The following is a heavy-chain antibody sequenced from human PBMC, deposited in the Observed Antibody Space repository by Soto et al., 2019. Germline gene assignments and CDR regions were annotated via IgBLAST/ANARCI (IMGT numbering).Heavy chain of an antibody. V-gene: IGHV3-49*03. D-gene: IGHD3-3*01. CDR1: GFTFGDYA. CDR2: IRSKAYGGTT. J-gene: IGHJ6*03. Sequence: GGSLRLSCTASGFTFGDYAMSWFRQAPGKGLEWVGFIRSKAYGGTTEYAASVKGRFTISRDDSKSIAYLQMNSLKTEDTAVYYCTRVGILRFLEWFRKYYYMDVWGKGTTVTVSS. CDR3: TRVGILRFLEWFRKYYYMDV.